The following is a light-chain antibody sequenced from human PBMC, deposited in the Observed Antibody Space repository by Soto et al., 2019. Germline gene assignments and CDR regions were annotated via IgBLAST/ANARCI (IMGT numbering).Light chain of an antibody. CDR3: NSYTTSSTLV. CDR2: EVT. CDR1: SSDVGGYNY. Sequence: QSALTQPASVSGSPGQSITISCTGTSSDVGGYNYVSWYQQHPGKAPKLIIYEVTNRPSGVSNRFSASKSDNTASLTISGLQAEDEADYSCNSYTTSSTLVFGGGTKLTVL. V-gene: IGLV2-14*01. J-gene: IGLJ2*01.